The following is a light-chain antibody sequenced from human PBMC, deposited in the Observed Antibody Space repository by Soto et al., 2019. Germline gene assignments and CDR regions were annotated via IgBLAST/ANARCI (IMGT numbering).Light chain of an antibody. CDR3: QQYTDWPLT. Sequence: EIVMTQSPDTLSVPPGERATLSCRASQSVSSNLAWYQHKPGQAPRLLMYGASTRATGVPARFSGSGSGTEFTLTISSLQSEDFAVYYCQQYTDWPLTFAQATRVDIK. V-gene: IGKV3-15*01. J-gene: IGKJ1*01. CDR1: QSVSSN. CDR2: GAS.